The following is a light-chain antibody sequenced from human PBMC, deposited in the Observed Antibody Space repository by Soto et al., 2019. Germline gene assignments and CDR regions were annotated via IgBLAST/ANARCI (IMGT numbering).Light chain of an antibody. CDR1: QSISSW. Sequence: DIVVTQSPCTLSTSVGDRVTITCRASQSISSWLAWYQQIPGKAATLLIYDASSLESGVPSRFSGSGSGTEFTLTICSLQPDDIATYDSQQYTSYSCTIGQGTKV. CDR2: DAS. V-gene: IGKV1-5*01. CDR3: QQYTSYSCT. J-gene: IGKJ1*01.